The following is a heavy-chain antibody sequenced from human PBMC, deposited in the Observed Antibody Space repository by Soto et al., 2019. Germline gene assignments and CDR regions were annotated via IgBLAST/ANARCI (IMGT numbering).Heavy chain of an antibody. CDR2: IIPILGIA. CDR3: ARGAGGDEKGYFAY. V-gene: IGHV1-69*02. D-gene: IGHD5-12*01. Sequence: SVKVSCRASGGTFSSYTISWVRQSPGQGLEWMGRIIPILGIANYAQKFQGRVTITADKSTSTAYMELSSLRSEDTTVYYCARGAGGDEKGYFAYWGQGTLVIVSS. J-gene: IGHJ4*02. CDR1: GGTFSSYT.